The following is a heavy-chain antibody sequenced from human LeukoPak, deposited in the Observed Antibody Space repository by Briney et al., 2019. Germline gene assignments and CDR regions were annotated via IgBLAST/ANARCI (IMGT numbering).Heavy chain of an antibody. J-gene: IGHJ4*02. CDR1: GYTFTGYY. CDR2: INPNSGGT. CDR3: ARDSRYFDWLLIDY. V-gene: IGHV1-2*04. D-gene: IGHD3-9*01. Sequence: ASVKVSCKASGYTFTGYYMHWVRQAPGQGLEWMGWINPNSGGTNYAQKFQGWVTMTRDTSISTAYMELSRLRSDDTAVYYCARDSRYFDWLLIDYWGQGTLVTVSS.